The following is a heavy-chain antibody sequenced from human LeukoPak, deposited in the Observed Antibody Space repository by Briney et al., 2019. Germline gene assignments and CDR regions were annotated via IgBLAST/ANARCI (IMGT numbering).Heavy chain of an antibody. D-gene: IGHD4-17*01. J-gene: IGHJ5*02. CDR2: IHNSATT. CDR1: GGSISIYY. Sequence: SETLSLTCSVSGGSISIYYWSWIRQPAGKGLEWIGYIHNSATTNCNPSLKSRVTISLDTAKNQFSLKLTSVTAADTAAYFCARSRGGFGDYGSWFDPWGQGTLVTISS. V-gene: IGHV4-59*12. CDR3: ARSRGGFGDYGSWFDP.